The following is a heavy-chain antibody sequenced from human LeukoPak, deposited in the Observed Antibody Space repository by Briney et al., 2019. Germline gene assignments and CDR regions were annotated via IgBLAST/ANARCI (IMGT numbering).Heavy chain of an antibody. CDR3: ARGVWGTYSLMGLDY. CDR1: GGSISSGSYY. V-gene: IGHV4-61*02. J-gene: IGHJ4*02. D-gene: IGHD1-26*01. Sequence: PSETLSLTCTVSGGSISSGSYYWSWIRQPAGKGLEWIGRIYTSGSTNYNPSLKSRHTFSVDTSKKQFSLKLSSVTAADTAVYYCARGVWGTYSLMGLDYWGQGTLVTVSS. CDR2: IYTSGST.